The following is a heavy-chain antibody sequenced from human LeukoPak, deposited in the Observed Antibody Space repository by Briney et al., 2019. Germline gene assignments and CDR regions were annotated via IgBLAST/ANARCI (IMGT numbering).Heavy chain of an antibody. CDR1: GGSISSYY. J-gene: IGHJ5*02. Sequence: PSETLSLTCTVSGGSISSYYWSWIRQPPGKGLEWIGYIYYSGSTNYNPSLTSRVTISVDTSKNQFSLKLSSVTAADTAVYYSARHRPCDDILTGYLPTEGFDPWGQGTLVTVSS. V-gene: IGHV4-59*08. D-gene: IGHD3-9*01. CDR2: IYYSGST. CDR3: ARHRPCDDILTGYLPTEGFDP.